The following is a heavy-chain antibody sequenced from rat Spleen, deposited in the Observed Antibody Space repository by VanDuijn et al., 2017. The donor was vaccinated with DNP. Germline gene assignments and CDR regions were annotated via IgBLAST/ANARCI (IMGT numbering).Heavy chain of an antibody. J-gene: IGHJ4*01. CDR1: GFTFSNYY. CDR3: AKIAAGAMDA. CDR2: VSNGGGDT. V-gene: IGHV5S11*01. D-gene: IGHD1-2*01. Sequence: EVQLVESGGGLVQPGRSMKLSCAASGFTFSNYYMAWVRQAPTKGLEWVASVSNGGGDTYYRDSVKGRFTISRDNAKSTLYLQMDSLRSEETATYYCAKIAAGAMDAWGQGTSVTVSS.